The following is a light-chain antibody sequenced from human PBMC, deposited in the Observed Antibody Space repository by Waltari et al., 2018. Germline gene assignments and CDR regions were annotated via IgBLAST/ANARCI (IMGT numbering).Light chain of an antibody. Sequence: SYELTQPPSVSVSPGQTASITCSGDQLGNKYVSWYQQKTGHSPVLIIYQDTKRPSGIPERLSGSNSGNTATLTISGTQVMDEGDYYCQAWDTISAGLGGGTKLTVL. CDR2: QDT. CDR3: QAWDTISAG. CDR1: QLGNKY. V-gene: IGLV3-1*01. J-gene: IGLJ2*01.